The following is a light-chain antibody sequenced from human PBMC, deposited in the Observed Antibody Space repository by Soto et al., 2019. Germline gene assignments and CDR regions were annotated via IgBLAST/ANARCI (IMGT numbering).Light chain of an antibody. CDR2: AAS. J-gene: IGKJ4*01. V-gene: IGKV1-39*01. CDR1: QSISSY. Sequence: DIQMTQSPSSLSASVGDRVTITCRPSQSISSYLNWYQQKPGKAPKLLIYAASSLQIGVPSRFSGSGSGTDFTLTISSLQPEDFATYYCQQSYSTPQTFGGGTKVEIK. CDR3: QQSYSTPQT.